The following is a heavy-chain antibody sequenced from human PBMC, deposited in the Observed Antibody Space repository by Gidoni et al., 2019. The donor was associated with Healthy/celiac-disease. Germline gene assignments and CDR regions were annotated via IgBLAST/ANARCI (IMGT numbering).Heavy chain of an antibody. V-gene: IGHV1-2*04. D-gene: IGHD6-19*01. CDR2: INPNSGGT. J-gene: IGHJ4*02. CDR1: GYTFTGYY. Sequence: QVQLVQSGAEVKKPGASVKVSCKAAGYTFTGYYIHWVRQAPGQGLEWMGWINPNSGGTNYAQKFQGWVTMTRDTSISTAYMELSRLRADDTAVYYCARGGSGWYVSFVDYWGQGTLVTVSS. CDR3: ARGGSGWYVSFVDY.